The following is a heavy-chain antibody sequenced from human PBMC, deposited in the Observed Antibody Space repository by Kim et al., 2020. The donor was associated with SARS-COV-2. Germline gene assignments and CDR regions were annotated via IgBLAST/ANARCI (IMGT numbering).Heavy chain of an antibody. CDR1: GFTFSSYW. D-gene: IGHD3-10*02. CDR2: IAPDGSTT. CDR3: IRATYYVTNGNPFDY. Sequence: GGSLRLSCAASGFTFSSYWMNWVRQAPGKGLVWVSRIAPDGSTTNYADSVKGRFTISRDNAKNTLYLQVNSLRADDTAVYYCIRATYYVTNGNPFDYWGPGTLVTVSS. J-gene: IGHJ4*02. V-gene: IGHV3-74*01.